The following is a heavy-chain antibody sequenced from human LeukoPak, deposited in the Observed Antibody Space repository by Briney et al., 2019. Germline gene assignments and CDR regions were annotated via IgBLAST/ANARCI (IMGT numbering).Heavy chain of an antibody. Sequence: SETLSLTCAVSGGSISSSNWWSWVRQPPGKGLEWIGSIYYSGSTYYNPFLKSRVTISVDTSKNQFSLKLSSVTAADTAVYYCARIHTYYDFWSGYFPNWFDPWGQGTLVTVSS. V-gene: IGHV4-4*02. CDR3: ARIHTYYDFWSGYFPNWFDP. J-gene: IGHJ5*02. D-gene: IGHD3-3*01. CDR2: IYYSGST. CDR1: GGSISSSNW.